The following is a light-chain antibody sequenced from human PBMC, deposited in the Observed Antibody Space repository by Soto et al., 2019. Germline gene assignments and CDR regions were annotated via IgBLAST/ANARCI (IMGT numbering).Light chain of an antibody. CDR2: DVT. J-gene: IGLJ3*02. CDR3: SSYTSSNTVV. V-gene: IGLV2-14*01. CDR1: NSDVGGYNY. Sequence: QSALTQPASVSGSPGQSITISCTGTNSDVGGYNYVSWYQQHPGKAPKLMIYDVTNRPSGVSYRFSGSRSANTASLTISGLQAEDEADYYFSSYTSSNTVVFGGGTKLTVL.